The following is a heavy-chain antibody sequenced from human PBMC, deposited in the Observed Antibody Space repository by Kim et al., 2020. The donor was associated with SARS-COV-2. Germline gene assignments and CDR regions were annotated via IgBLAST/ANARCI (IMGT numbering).Heavy chain of an antibody. D-gene: IGHD2-2*01. V-gene: IGHV3-74*01. J-gene: IGHJ4*02. Sequence: GGSLRLSCAASGFAFSTYWMHWVRQAPGKGLMWVSRINNDGSSTSYADSVKGRFTISRDNTKNTLYLQMNSLRAEDTAAYYCVREDCSTTSCEKPNYFDSWGQGILVTVSS. CDR2: INNDGSST. CDR1: GFAFSTYW. CDR3: VREDCSTTSCEKPNYFDS.